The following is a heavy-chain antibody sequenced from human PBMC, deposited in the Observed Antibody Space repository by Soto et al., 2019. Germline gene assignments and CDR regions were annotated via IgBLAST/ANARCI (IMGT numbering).Heavy chain of an antibody. CDR1: GYTLTELS. Sequence: ASVKVSCKVSGYTLTELSMHWVRQAPGKGLEWMGGFDPEDGETIYAQKFQGRVTMNEDTSTDTAYMELSSLRSEDTAVYYCATGNPIAVAGTGYYYGMDVWGQGTTVTVSS. CDR3: ATGNPIAVAGTGYYYGMDV. CDR2: FDPEDGET. J-gene: IGHJ6*02. D-gene: IGHD6-19*01. V-gene: IGHV1-24*01.